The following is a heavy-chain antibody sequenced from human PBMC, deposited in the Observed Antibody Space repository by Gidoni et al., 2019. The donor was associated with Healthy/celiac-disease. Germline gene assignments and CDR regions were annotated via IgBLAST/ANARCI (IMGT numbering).Heavy chain of an antibody. Sequence: QVQLVESGGGVVQPGRSLRLSCAASGFTFSRYAMHWVRQAPGKGLEWVAVISYDGSNKYYADSVKGRFTISRDNSKNTLYLQMNSLRAEDTAVYYCARDIYSSGWRTYYFDYWGQGTLVTVSS. CDR3: ARDIYSSGWRTYYFDY. J-gene: IGHJ4*02. CDR1: GFTFSRYA. D-gene: IGHD6-19*01. V-gene: IGHV3-30-3*01. CDR2: ISYDGSNK.